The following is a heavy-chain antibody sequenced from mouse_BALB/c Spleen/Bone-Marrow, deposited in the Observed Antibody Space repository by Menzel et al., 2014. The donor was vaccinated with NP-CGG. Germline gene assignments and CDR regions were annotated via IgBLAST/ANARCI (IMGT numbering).Heavy chain of an antibody. V-gene: IGHV5-12-2*01. CDR3: ARHGEERPVLAMDY. D-gene: IGHD2-14*01. CDR2: INNGGGST. J-gene: IGHJ4*01. Sequence: EVQGVESGGGLVEPGGSLQLSCAASGFTFIAYTMSWVRQTPEKRLEWVAYINNGGGSTYYPDTVKGRFTISRDNAKNTLYLQMSSLKSEDTAMYYCARHGEERPVLAMDYWGQGTSVTVSS. CDR1: GFTFIAYT.